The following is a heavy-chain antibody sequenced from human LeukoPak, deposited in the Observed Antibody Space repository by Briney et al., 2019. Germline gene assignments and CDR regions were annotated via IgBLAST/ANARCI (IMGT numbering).Heavy chain of an antibody. J-gene: IGHJ4*02. CDR3: ARRPLEVGGNYYFDY. V-gene: IGHV4-4*02. Sequence: PSETLSLTCTVSGDSVISGDYRWTWIRQPPGKGLEWIGEIYHSGSTSYNPSLKSRVTISVDKSENQFSLKLNSLTAADTAVYYCARRPLEVGGNYYFDYWGQGTLVTVSS. D-gene: IGHD1-26*01. CDR1: GDSVISGDYR. CDR2: IYHSGST.